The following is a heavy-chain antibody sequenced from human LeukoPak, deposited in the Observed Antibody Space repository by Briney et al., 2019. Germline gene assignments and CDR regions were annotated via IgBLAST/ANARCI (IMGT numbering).Heavy chain of an antibody. CDR3: ARHESCSSTSCYTQNWFDP. CDR2: INHSGST. CDR1: GGSFSGYY. D-gene: IGHD2-2*02. J-gene: IGHJ5*02. V-gene: IGHV4-34*01. Sequence: PSETLSLACAVYGGSFSGYYWSWIRQPPGKGLEWIGEINHSGSTNYNPSLKSRVTISVDTSKNQFSLKLSSVTAADTAVYYCARHESCSSTSCYTQNWFDPWGQGTLVTVSS.